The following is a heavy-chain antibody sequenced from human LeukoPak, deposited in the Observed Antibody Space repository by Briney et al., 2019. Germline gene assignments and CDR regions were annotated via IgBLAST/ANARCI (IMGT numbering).Heavy chain of an antibody. D-gene: IGHD6-13*01. CDR3: ASSSWYGNWFDP. CDR1: GGSISSYY. J-gene: IGHJ5*02. Sequence: SETLSLTCTVSGGSISSYYWSWIRQPPGKGLEWIGYIYYTGSTNYNPSLKSRGTISVDTYKNQFSLKLSSVTAADTAVYYCASSSWYGNWFDPWGQGTLVTVSS. V-gene: IGHV4-59*01. CDR2: IYYTGST.